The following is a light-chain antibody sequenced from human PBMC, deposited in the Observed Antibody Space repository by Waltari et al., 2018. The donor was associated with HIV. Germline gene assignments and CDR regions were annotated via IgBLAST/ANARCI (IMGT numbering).Light chain of an antibody. CDR3: CSYAGVDTPVV. CDR1: SSDVGSYNL. V-gene: IGLV2-23*01. CDR2: VGT. J-gene: IGLJ2*01. Sequence: QSALTQPASMSGSPGQSITISCSGTSSDVGSYNLVSWYQQHPGKVPKLIIDVGTKRPSDVNNRFSASKSGEPASLTISVLQPEDEADYYCCSYAGVDTPVVFGGGTKLTCL.